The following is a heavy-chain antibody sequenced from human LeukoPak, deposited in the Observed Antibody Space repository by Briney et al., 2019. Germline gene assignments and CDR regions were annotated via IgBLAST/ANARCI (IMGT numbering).Heavy chain of an antibody. Sequence: PGGSLRLSCAASGFIFTSYTMTWVRQAPGKGLEWVAAISGSGATTSYADSVKGRFAISRDNSKNTLSLQMNSLRAEDTAVYYCAKDNGLGSFHIFDYWGQGTLVTVSS. CDR3: AKDNGLGSFHIFDY. V-gene: IGHV3-23*01. D-gene: IGHD3-10*01. CDR2: ISGSGATT. J-gene: IGHJ4*02. CDR1: GFIFTSYT.